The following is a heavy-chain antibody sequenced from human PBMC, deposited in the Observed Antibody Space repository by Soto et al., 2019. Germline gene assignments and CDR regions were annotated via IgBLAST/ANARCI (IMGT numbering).Heavy chain of an antibody. V-gene: IGHV1-58*02. CDR1: GFTFTSSA. Sequence: ASLKVSCKASGFTFTSSAMQWVRQARGQRLEWIGWIVVGSGNTNYAQKFQERVTITRDMSTSTAYMELSSLRSEDTAVYYCAADRYCSGGSCYSTDVWGQGTTVTVSS. D-gene: IGHD2-15*01. CDR3: AADRYCSGGSCYSTDV. J-gene: IGHJ6*02. CDR2: IVVGSGNT.